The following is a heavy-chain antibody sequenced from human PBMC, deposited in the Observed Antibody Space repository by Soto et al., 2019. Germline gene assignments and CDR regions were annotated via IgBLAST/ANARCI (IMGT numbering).Heavy chain of an antibody. CDR2: IIPIFGTA. CDR3: ARVVTIFGVAAFDY. CDR1: GGTFSSYA. Sequence: SVKVSCKASGGTFSSYAISWVRQAPGQGLEWMGGIIPIFGTANYAQKFQGRVTITADESTSTAYMELSSLRSEDTAVYYCARVVTIFGVAAFDYWGQGTLVTVSS. J-gene: IGHJ4*02. V-gene: IGHV1-69*13. D-gene: IGHD3-3*01.